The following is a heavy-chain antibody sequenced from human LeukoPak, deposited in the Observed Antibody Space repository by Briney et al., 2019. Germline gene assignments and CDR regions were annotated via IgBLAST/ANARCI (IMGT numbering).Heavy chain of an antibody. Sequence: GGSLRLSCAASGLTFSSSGMNWVRQAPGKGLEWVAFIRYDGGTKYYADSVKGRFTISRDNSKNTVYLQMNSLRAEDTAVYSCAKLAATGRNYFDYWGQGTLLTVSS. CDR3: AKLAATGRNYFDY. V-gene: IGHV3-30*02. D-gene: IGHD6-13*01. CDR2: IRYDGGTK. J-gene: IGHJ4*02. CDR1: GLTFSSSG.